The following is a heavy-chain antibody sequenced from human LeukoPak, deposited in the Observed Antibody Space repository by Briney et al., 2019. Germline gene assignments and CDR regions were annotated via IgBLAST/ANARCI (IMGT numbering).Heavy chain of an antibody. CDR2: IYYSGST. V-gene: IGHV4-59*08. CDR3: ARVRITMVRGVIIHSFDY. J-gene: IGHJ4*02. CDR1: GGSISSYY. Sequence: TSETLSLTCTVSGGSISSYYWSWIRQPPGKGLEWIGYIYYSGSTNYNPSLKSRVTISVDTSKNQFSLKLSSVTAADTAVYYCARVRITMVRGVIIHSFDYWGQGTLVTVSS. D-gene: IGHD3-10*01.